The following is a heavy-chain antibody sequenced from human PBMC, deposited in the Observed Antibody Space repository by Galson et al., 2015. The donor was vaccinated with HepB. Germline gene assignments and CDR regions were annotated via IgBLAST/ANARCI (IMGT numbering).Heavy chain of an antibody. CDR3: ARDVPADWSPPSHYYYYGMDV. CDR2: IKQDGSDE. D-gene: IGHD3/OR15-3a*01. Sequence: SLRLSCATSGFTFSNYWMSWVRRAPGNGLEWVANIKQDGSDEYYGGSVKGRFTIFRDNAKDSLYLQMSSLRVEDTAVYYCARDVPADWSPPSHYYYYGMDVWGQGTTVPVSS. CDR1: GFTFSNYW. J-gene: IGHJ6*02. V-gene: IGHV3-7*01.